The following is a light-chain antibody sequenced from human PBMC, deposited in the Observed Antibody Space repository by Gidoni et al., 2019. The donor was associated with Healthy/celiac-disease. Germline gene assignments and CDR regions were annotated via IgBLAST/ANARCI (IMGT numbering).Light chain of an antibody. J-gene: IGKJ1*01. CDR3: QQYGSSPRTWT. V-gene: IGKV3-20*01. CDR1: QRVSSSY. CDR2: GAS. Sequence: ELVLTQSPGTLSLSPGERATLSCRASQRVSSSYLAWYQQKPGQAPRLLIYGASSRATGIPDRFSGSGSATDFTLTISRLEPEDFAVYYCQQYGSSPRTWTFGQGTKVEIK.